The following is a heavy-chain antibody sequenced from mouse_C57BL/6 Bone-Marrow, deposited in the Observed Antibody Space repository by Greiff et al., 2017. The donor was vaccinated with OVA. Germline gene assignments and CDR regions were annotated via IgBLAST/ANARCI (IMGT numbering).Heavy chain of an antibody. D-gene: IGHD1-3*01. J-gene: IGHJ2*01. CDR2: INPYNGGT. CDR1: GYTFTDYY. Sequence: VHVKQSGPVLVKPGASVKMSCKASGYTFTDYYMNWVKQSHGKSLEWIGVINPYNGGTSYNQKFKGKATLTVDKSSSTAYMELNSLTSEDSAVYYCARKITDWGQGTTLTVSS. V-gene: IGHV1-19*01. CDR3: ARKITD.